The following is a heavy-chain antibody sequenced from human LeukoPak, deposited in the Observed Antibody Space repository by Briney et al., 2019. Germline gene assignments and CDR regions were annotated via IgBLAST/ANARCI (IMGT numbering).Heavy chain of an antibody. CDR1: GFTFSSYA. V-gene: IGHV3-30-3*01. Sequence: GGSLRLSCAASGFTFSSYAMHWVRQAPGKGLEWVAVISYDGSNKYYADSVKGRFTISRDNSKNTLYLQMNSLRAEDTAVYYCARVRYYDSSGYLRYWGQGTLVTVSS. D-gene: IGHD3-22*01. CDR2: ISYDGSNK. J-gene: IGHJ4*02. CDR3: ARVRYYDSSGYLRY.